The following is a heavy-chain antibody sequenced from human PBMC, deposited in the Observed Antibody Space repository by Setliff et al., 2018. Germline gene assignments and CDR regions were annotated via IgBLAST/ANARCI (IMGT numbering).Heavy chain of an antibody. V-gene: IGHV3-20*04. CDR1: QFTFDDYG. D-gene: IGHD6-6*01. Sequence: PGGSLRLSCAASQFTFDDYGMAWVRQAPGKGLEWVSGISWNGEIYYVDSVKGRFTISRDDAQNSLYLQMNSLRAEDTAVYYCATNPRYTNSQLDYWGPGTLVTVSS. CDR2: ISWNGEI. CDR3: ATNPRYTNSQLDY. J-gene: IGHJ4*02.